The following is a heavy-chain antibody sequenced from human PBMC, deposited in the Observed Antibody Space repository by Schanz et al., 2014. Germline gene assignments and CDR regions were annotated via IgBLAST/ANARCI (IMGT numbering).Heavy chain of an antibody. V-gene: IGHV4-59*01. CDR3: ARAEINSGYARYYYGMDV. CDR2: IYYSGST. Sequence: QVQLQESGPGLVKPSETLSLTCTVSGGSISHSYWSWIRQPPGKGLEWIGYIYYSGSTNYNPSLKSRVTISVDTSKNQFSLKLSSVTAADTAVYYCARAEINSGYARYYYGMDVWGQGTTVTVSS. CDR1: GGSISHSY. D-gene: IGHD5-12*01. J-gene: IGHJ6*02.